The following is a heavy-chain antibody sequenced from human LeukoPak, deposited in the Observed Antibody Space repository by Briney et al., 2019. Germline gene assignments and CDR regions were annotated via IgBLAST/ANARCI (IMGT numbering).Heavy chain of an antibody. J-gene: IGHJ6*03. V-gene: IGHV1-18*01. CDR3: ARSTHYYMDV. CDR2: ISAYNGNT. Sequence: ASVKVSCKASGGTFSSYAISWVRQAPGQGLEWMGWISAYNGNTNYAQKLQGRVTMTTDTSTSTAYMELRSLRSDDTAVYYCARSTHYYMDVWGKGTTVTVSS. CDR1: GGTFSSYA.